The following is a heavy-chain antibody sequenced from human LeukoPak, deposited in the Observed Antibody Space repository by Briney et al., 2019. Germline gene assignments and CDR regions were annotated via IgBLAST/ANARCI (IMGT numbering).Heavy chain of an antibody. J-gene: IGHJ6*02. CDR3: TRLKVAYCSSTSCRGGYYYYGMDV. CDR2: IRSKANSYAT. Sequence: AGGSLRLSCAASGFTFSGSATHWVRQASGKGLEWVGRIRSKANSYATAYAASVKGRFTISRDDSKNTAYLQMNSLKTEDTAVYYCTRLKVAYCSSTSCRGGYYYYGMDVWGQGTTVTVSS. CDR1: GFTFSGSA. D-gene: IGHD2-2*01. V-gene: IGHV3-73*01.